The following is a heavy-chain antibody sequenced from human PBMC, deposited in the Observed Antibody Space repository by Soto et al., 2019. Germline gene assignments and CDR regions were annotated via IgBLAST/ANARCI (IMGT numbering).Heavy chain of an antibody. D-gene: IGHD6-19*01. CDR3: AGAGIAVAGQFDY. CDR2: IYHSGST. V-gene: IGHV4-4*02. J-gene: IGHJ4*02. CDR1: SGSISSSNW. Sequence: SQTLSLTCAVSSGSISSSNWWSWVRQPPGKGLEWIGEIYHSGSTNYNPSLKSRVTISVDKSKNQFSLKLSSVTAADTAVYYWAGAGIAVAGQFDYWGQGTLVTVSS.